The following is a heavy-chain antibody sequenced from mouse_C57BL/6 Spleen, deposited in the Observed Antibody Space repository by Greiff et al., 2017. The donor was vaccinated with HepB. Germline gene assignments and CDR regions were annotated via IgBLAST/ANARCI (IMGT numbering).Heavy chain of an antibody. V-gene: IGHV1-15*01. CDR3: TNGGDYDGGNAMDY. J-gene: IGHJ4*01. Sequence: VQLQQSGAELVRPGASVTLSCKASGYTFTDYEMHWVKQTPVHGLEWIGAIDPETGGTAYNQKFKGKAILTADKSSSTAYMELRSLTSEDSAVYYCTNGGDYDGGNAMDYWGQGTSVTVSS. CDR1: GYTFTDYE. D-gene: IGHD2-4*01. CDR2: IDPETGGT.